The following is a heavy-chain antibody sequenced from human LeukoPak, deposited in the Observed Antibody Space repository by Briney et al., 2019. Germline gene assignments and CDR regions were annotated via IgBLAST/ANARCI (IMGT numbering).Heavy chain of an antibody. Sequence: PGGSLRLSCAASGFTFSRYAMSWVRQAPGKGLEWVSGISGSGGSTYYADSVKGRVTISRDDGKNTLYLHMNSLRDDDTAVYYCATDQRYAFDYWGQGILVTVSS. V-gene: IGHV3-23*01. J-gene: IGHJ4*02. CDR1: GFTFSRYA. CDR2: ISGSGGST. CDR3: ATDQRYAFDY. D-gene: IGHD3-9*01.